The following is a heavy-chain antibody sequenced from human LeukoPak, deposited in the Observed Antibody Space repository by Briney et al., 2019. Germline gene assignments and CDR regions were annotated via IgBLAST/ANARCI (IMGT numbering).Heavy chain of an antibody. Sequence: GGSLRLSCAASGFTFSSYSMNWVRQAPGKGLEWVSSISSSSSYIYYADSVKGRFTISRDNAKNSLYLQMNSLRAEDTAVYYCARDLRYDSSGYYYLASDYWGQGTLVTVSS. CDR2: ISSSSSYI. CDR3: ARDLRYDSSGYYYLASDY. V-gene: IGHV3-21*01. CDR1: GFTFSSYS. J-gene: IGHJ4*02. D-gene: IGHD3-22*01.